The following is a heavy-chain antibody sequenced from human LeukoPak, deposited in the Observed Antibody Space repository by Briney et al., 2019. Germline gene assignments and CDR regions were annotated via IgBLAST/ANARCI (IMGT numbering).Heavy chain of an antibody. CDR3: ARDGHGLRFCSSNSCAYYMDV. J-gene: IGHJ6*03. CDR1: GFTFSDYA. D-gene: IGHD2-2*01. V-gene: IGHV3-11*01. CDR2: ICTSGSNI. Sequence: GGSLRLSCAASGFTFSDYAMNWIRQAPGKGLEWVSDICTSGSNIYYADSVKGRFIISRDNSKNTLYLQLNSLRVEDTAVYYCARDGHGLRFCSSNSCAYYMDVWGKGTTVTV.